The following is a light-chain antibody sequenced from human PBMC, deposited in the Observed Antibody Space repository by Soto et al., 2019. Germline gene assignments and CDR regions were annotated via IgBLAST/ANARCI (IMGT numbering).Light chain of an antibody. CDR1: QSVSSSY. V-gene: IGKV3-20*01. CDR2: GAS. Sequence: EIVLTQSPGTLSLSPGERATLSCRASQSVSSSYLAWYQQKPGQAPRLPIYGASSRATGIPDRFGGSGSGTDFTLTISRLEPEDFAVYYCQQYGSSPPITFGQGTRLEIK. CDR3: QQYGSSPPIT. J-gene: IGKJ5*01.